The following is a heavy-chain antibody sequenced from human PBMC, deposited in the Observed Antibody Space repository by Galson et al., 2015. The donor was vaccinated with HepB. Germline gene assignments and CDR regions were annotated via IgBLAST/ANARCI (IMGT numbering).Heavy chain of an antibody. D-gene: IGHD5-24*01. CDR2: IIPIFGTA. V-gene: IGHV1-69*13. J-gene: IGHJ4*02. Sequence: SVKVSCKASGGTFSSYTISWVRQAPGQGLEWMGGIIPIFGTANYAQKFQDRVTITADESTSTAYMEMSTLRSEDTAVYYCARGGEMATIGGSRYDYWGQGTLITVSS. CDR3: ARGGEMATIGGSRYDY. CDR1: GGTFSSYT.